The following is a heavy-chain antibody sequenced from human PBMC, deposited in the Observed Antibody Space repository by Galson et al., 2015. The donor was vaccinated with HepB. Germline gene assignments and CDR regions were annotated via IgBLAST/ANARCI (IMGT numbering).Heavy chain of an antibody. CDR2: IIPSLGIA. Sequence: SVKVSCKASGGTFSSYTISWVRQAPGQGLEWMGRIIPSLGIANYAQKFQGRVTITADKSTSTAYMELSSLRSEDTAVYYCASPHDTQFSSWYFDYWGQGTLVTVSS. V-gene: IGHV1-69*02. CDR3: ASPHDTQFSSWYFDY. CDR1: GGTFSSYT. D-gene: IGHD6-13*01. J-gene: IGHJ4*02.